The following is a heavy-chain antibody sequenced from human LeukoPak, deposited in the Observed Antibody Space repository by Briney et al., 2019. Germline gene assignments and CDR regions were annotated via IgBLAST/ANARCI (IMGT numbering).Heavy chain of an antibody. CDR1: GVSFSGYY. D-gene: IGHD3-22*01. J-gene: IGHJ4*02. CDR3: ARESGYSYYYFDY. V-gene: IGHV4-34*01. Sequence: SETLSLTCAVYGVSFSGYYWSWIRQPPGKGLEWIGEINHSGSTNYNPSLKSRVAISVDTSKNQFSLKLSSVTAADTAVYYCARESGYSYYYFDYWGQGTLVTVSS. CDR2: INHSGST.